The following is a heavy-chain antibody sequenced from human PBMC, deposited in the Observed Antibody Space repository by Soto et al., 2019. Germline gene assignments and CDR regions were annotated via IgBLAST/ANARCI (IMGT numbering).Heavy chain of an antibody. CDR3: ARGRHCSSTSCYYYYYGMDV. D-gene: IGHD2-2*01. Sequence: VTISGERPVYRVCRSWRSSDRQMPEKGLEWMGIIYPGDSDTRYSPSFQGQVTISADKSISTAYLQWSSLKASDTAMYYCARGRHCSSTSCYYYYYGMDVWGQGTTVTVSS. CDR2: IYPGDSDT. CDR1: VYRVCRSW. J-gene: IGHJ6*02. V-gene: IGHV5-51*01.